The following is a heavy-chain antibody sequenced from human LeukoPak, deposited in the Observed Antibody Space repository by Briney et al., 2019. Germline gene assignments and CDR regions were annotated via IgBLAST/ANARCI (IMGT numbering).Heavy chain of an antibody. V-gene: IGHV3-48*03. CDR3: ARCPRWAHFDY. Sequence: QPGGSLRLSCAGSGFTFSSYEMNWVRQAPGKGLEGVSYISSSGRAIYYAASVKGRFTVSRDNAKNSLYLQMNSLRAEDTAVYYCARCPRWAHFDYWGQGTLVTVSS. D-gene: IGHD4-23*01. J-gene: IGHJ4*02. CDR1: GFTFSSYE. CDR2: ISSSGRAI.